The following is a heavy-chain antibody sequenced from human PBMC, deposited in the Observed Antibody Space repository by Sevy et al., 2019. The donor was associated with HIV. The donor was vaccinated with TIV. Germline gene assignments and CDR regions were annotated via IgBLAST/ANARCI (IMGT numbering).Heavy chain of an antibody. CDR1: GFTFSSYW. D-gene: IGHD5-18*01. CDR3: RTSIQQSLRDY. J-gene: IGHJ4*02. CDR2: IKPSGSEK. V-gene: IGHV3-7*01. Sequence: GGSLRLSCAASGFTFSSYWMTWVRQAPGKRPEWVADIKPSGSEKKYVDSVKGRFTVSRDNAKNILYLQMNSLRVEDTAVYYFRTSIQQSLRDYWGQGTLVTVSS.